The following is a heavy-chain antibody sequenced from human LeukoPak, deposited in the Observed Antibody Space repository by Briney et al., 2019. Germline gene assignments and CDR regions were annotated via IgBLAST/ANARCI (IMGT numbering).Heavy chain of an antibody. J-gene: IGHJ4*02. CDR3: ARVSQSDTAMGVDY. CDR2: IYYSGST. CDR1: GGSISSYY. Sequence: SETLSLTCTVSGGSISSYYWSWIRQPPGKGLEWIGYIYYSGSTNYNPSLKSRVTISVDTSKNQFSLKLSSVTAADTAVYYCARVSQSDTAMGVDYWGQGTLVTVSS. V-gene: IGHV4-59*01. D-gene: IGHD5-18*01.